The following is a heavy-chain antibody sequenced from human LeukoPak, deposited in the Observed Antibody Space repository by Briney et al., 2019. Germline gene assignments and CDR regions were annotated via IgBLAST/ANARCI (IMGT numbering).Heavy chain of an antibody. CDR2: FSGIHTSK. CDR3: AKDSGINGYYPFDS. CDR1: GFTFSSYS. J-gene: IGHJ4*02. V-gene: IGHV3-23*01. D-gene: IGHD3-3*01. Sequence: GGSLRLSCAASGFTFSSYSMNWVRQAPGKGLGWVAAFSGIHTSKYYADSVTGRFTICRDNSKNTLYLQMNSLRAEDTAIYYCAKDSGINGYYPFDSWGQGTLVTVSS.